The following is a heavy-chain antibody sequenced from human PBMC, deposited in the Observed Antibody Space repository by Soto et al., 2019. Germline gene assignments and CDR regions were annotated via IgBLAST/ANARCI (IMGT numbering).Heavy chain of an antibody. J-gene: IGHJ6*03. Sequence: ESGGGLVQPGGSLRLSCAASGFTFSSYSMNWVRQAPGKGLEWVSYISSSSSTIYYADSVKGRFTISRDNAKNSLYLQMNSLRAEDTAVYYCARLPYYYYYYMDVWGKGTTVTVSS. V-gene: IGHV3-48*01. CDR1: GFTFSSYS. CDR3: ARLPYYYYYYMDV. D-gene: IGHD2-2*01. CDR2: ISSSSSTI.